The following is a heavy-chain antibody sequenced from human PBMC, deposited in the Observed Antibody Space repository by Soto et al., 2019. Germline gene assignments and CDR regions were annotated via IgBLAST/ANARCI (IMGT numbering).Heavy chain of an antibody. CDR1: GFTFDDYA. CDR2: ISWNSGSI. J-gene: IGHJ4*02. CDR3: AKDGFSTVTTDFDY. D-gene: IGHD4-17*01. V-gene: IGHV3-9*01. Sequence: EVQLVESGGGLVQPGRSLRLSCAASGFTFDDYAMHWVRQAPGKGLEWVSGISWNSGSIGYADSVKGRFTISRDNAKNSLYLQMNSLRAEDTALYYCAKDGFSTVTTDFDYWGQGTLVTVSS.